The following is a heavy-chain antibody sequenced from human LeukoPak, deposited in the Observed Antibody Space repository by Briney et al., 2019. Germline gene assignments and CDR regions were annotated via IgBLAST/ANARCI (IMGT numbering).Heavy chain of an antibody. CDR1: GGSISSSNW. CDR3: ARGWQQLGYNWFDP. V-gene: IGHV4-4*02. J-gene: IGHJ5*02. CDR2: IYHSGST. D-gene: IGHD6-13*01. Sequence: SETLSLTCAVSGGSISSSNWWSWVRQPPGKGLEWIGEIYHSGSTNYNPSLKSRVTISVDKSKNQFSLKLSSVTAADTAVYYCARGWQQLGYNWFDPWGQGTLVTVSS.